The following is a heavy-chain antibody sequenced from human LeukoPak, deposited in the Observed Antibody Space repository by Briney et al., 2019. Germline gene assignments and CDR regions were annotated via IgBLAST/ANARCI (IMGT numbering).Heavy chain of an antibody. D-gene: IGHD6-19*01. J-gene: IGHJ4*02. Sequence: PGGSLRLSCAASGFTFSSCWMSWVRQAPGKGLEWVANIKQDGSEKYYVDSVKGRFTISRDNAKNSLYLQMNSLRAEDTAVYHCAMYYQWLVNWGQGTLVTVSS. CDR1: GFTFSSCW. CDR2: IKQDGSEK. CDR3: AMYYQWLVN. V-gene: IGHV3-7*03.